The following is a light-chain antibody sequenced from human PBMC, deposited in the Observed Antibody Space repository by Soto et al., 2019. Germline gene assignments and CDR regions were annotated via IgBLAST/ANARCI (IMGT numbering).Light chain of an antibody. V-gene: IGLV1-44*01. CDR2: SGH. J-gene: IGLJ3*02. Sequence: QSVLTQPPSVSGTPGQSVTISCSGSSSNIGGQTVSRYQQLPGTAPNLLIYSGHQRPSGVPDRFSASKSGSSASLAISGLQSEDEGDYYCAAWDESLNGQVFGGGTKLTVL. CDR3: AAWDESLNGQV. CDR1: SSNIGGQT.